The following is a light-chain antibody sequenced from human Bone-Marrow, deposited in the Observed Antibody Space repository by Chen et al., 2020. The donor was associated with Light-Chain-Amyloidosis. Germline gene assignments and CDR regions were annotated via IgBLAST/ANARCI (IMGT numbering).Light chain of an antibody. Sequence: VLTQSPATLSLSPGEGATLSCRTSQSVGAYLAWYQQGPGQAPRLLIYDTSNRATGIPARFSGSGSETDFTLTISSLESEDFAVYYCQQGATWPWTFGHGTKVEIK. J-gene: IGKJ1*01. CDR1: QSVGAY. CDR2: DTS. CDR3: QQGATWPWT. V-gene: IGKV3-11*01.